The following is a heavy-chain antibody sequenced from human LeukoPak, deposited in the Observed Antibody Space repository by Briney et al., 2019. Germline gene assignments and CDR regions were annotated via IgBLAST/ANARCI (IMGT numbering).Heavy chain of an antibody. J-gene: IGHJ4*02. CDR3: VRGRDGSY. CDR2: IKYDDSEK. D-gene: IGHD5-24*01. V-gene: IGHV3-7*01. CDR1: GFPFSSYW. Sequence: GGSLRLSCVASGFPFSSYWMTWVRQAPGKGLEWVANIKYDDSEKYLVESVKGRFTISRDNAQNSLFLQMDSLRVEDTAVYYCVRGRDGSYWGRGTQVTVSS.